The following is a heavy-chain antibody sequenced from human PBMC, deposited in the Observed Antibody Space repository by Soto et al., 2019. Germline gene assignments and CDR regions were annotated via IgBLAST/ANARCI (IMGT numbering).Heavy chain of an antibody. D-gene: IGHD3-16*01. CDR2: ISGGDGSP. Sequence: LRLSCVASGFTFSSYAMTWVRQAPWKGLERVSAISGGDGSPSYADSVKGRFTISRDNSKNTLYLHMNSLRADDTAAYYCAKWHTYNYDSLAFSGFDCWGQGTQVTVYS. CDR3: AKWHTYNYDSLAFSGFDC. J-gene: IGHJ4*02. V-gene: IGHV3-23*01. CDR1: GFTFSSYA.